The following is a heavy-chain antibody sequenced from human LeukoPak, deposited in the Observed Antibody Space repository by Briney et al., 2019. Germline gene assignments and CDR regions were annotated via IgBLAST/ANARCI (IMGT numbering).Heavy chain of an antibody. D-gene: IGHD3-10*01. Sequence: GGSLRLSCAASGFTFSKSWMSWVRQAPGKGPEWVANIKEDGSEKYYVDSVKGRFTISRDNSKNTLYLQMNSLRAEDTAVYYCARGRGDYWGQGTLVTVSS. V-gene: IGHV3-7*03. CDR1: GFTFSKSW. CDR3: ARGRGDY. CDR2: IKEDGSEK. J-gene: IGHJ4*02.